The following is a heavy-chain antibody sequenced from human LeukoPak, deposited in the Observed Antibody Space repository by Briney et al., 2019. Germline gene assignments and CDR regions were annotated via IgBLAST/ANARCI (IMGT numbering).Heavy chain of an antibody. V-gene: IGHV1-8*02. CDR2: VNPDSGNA. CDR1: GYTFDNYY. Sequence: GASVKVSCKASGYTFDNYYINWVRQAPGQGLEWVGWVNPDSGNAGLGQKFRGIFSLARNTSISTIYMEVNRLRSADTAVYYCSRGAPVAIFGPGHAQYFEYRGQGTLLTVSS. CDR3: SRGAPVAIFGPGHAQYFEY. D-gene: IGHD3-3*01. J-gene: IGHJ4*02.